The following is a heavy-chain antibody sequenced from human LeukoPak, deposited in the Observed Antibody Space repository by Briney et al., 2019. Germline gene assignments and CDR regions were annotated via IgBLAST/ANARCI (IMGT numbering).Heavy chain of an antibody. CDR2: IYPGDSDT. V-gene: IGHV5-51*01. D-gene: IGHD2-2*02. Sequence: GESLKISCKGSGYSFTSYWIGWVRQMPGKGLEWMGIIYPGDSDTRYSPSFQGQVTISADKSISTAYLQWSSLKAPDTAMYYCARGGRCTSCYTPQGPGAYYFDYWGQGTLVTVSS. J-gene: IGHJ4*02. CDR3: ARGGRCTSCYTPQGPGAYYFDY. CDR1: GYSFTSYW.